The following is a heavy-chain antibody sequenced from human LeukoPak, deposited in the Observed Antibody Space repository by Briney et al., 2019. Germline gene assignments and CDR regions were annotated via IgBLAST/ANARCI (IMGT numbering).Heavy chain of an antibody. CDR3: AKSPRDSSSWANFDY. D-gene: IGHD6-13*01. J-gene: IGHJ4*02. CDR2: ISGSGGST. V-gene: IGHV3-23*01. Sequence: GGSLRLSCVAFDFTFSTHAMSWVRQAPGKGLEWVSTISGSGGSTYYADSVKGRFTISRDNSKDTLYLQMNSLRAEDTAVYYCAKSPRDSSSWANFDYWGQGTLVTVSS. CDR1: DFTFSTHA.